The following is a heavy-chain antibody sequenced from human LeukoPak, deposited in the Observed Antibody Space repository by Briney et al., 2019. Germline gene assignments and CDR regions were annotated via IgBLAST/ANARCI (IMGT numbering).Heavy chain of an antibody. CDR2: IYYSGST. D-gene: IGHD3-3*01. CDR3: ASRSSIWSGYQDTLYYFDS. J-gene: IGHJ4*02. CDR1: GGSISSYY. Sequence: SESLSLTCTVSGGSISSYYWSWIRQPPGKRLEWIGHIYYSGSTNYNPSLKSRVTMSVDTSKNQFSLMLSSVTAADTAVYYCASRSSIWSGYQDTLYYFDSWGQGTLVSVSS. V-gene: IGHV4-59*01.